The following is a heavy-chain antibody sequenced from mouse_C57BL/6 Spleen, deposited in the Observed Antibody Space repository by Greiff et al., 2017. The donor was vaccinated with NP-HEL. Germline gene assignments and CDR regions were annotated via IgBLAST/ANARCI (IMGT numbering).Heavy chain of an antibody. CDR1: GYTFTSYW. Sequence: VQLQQPGAELVKPGASVKLSCKASGYTFTSYWMHWVKQRPGQGLEWIGMIHPNSGSTNYNEKFKSKATLTVDKSSSTAYMQLSSLTSEDSAVYYCARTTTVPHWYFDVWGTGTTVTVSS. J-gene: IGHJ1*03. V-gene: IGHV1-64*01. CDR2: IHPNSGST. CDR3: ARTTTVPHWYFDV. D-gene: IGHD1-1*01.